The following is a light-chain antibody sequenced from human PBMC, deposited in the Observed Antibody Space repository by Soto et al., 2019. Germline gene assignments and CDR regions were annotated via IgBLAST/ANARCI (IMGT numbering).Light chain of an antibody. J-gene: IGKJ4*01. CDR1: QSVRSD. Sequence: EIVMKESPATLSVSPGDRATLSCRASQSVRSDLAWYQQKPGQAPRILIFGASTRDTGIPARFSGSGSGTECTLSISRLQSEDFKVYYCQQYVNWPLTFGGGTKVDIK. V-gene: IGKV3-15*01. CDR3: QQYVNWPLT. CDR2: GAS.